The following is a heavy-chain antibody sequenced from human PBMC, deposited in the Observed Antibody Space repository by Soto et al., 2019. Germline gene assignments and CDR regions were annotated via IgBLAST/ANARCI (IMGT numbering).Heavy chain of an antibody. V-gene: IGHV1-69*12. CDR1: GGTFSSYA. D-gene: IGHD6-6*01. J-gene: IGHJ6*02. Sequence: QVQLVQSGAEVKKPGSSVKVSCKASGGTFSSYAISWVRQAPGQGLEWMGGIIPICGTADYAQRWQGRVTITADESTSTAYMQLTSLRSEDTAVYYCATPRSSSDYYCGMDVWGQGTTVTVSS. CDR3: ATPRSSSDYYCGMDV. CDR2: IIPICGTA.